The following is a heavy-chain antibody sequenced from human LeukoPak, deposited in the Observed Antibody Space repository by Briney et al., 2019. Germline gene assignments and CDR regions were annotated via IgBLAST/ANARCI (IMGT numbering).Heavy chain of an antibody. V-gene: IGHV4-34*01. D-gene: IGHD3-16*01. CDR2: INHSGST. Sequence: SETMSLTCAVYGGSLSGYYWRWIRQPPGKGLEWIGEINHSGSTNYNPSLKGRVTISVDTSKNQFSLKLSSVTAADTAVYYCARGTRGRRLYWYFDLWGRGTLVTVSS. CDR3: ARGTRGRRLYWYFDL. CDR1: GGSLSGYY. J-gene: IGHJ2*01.